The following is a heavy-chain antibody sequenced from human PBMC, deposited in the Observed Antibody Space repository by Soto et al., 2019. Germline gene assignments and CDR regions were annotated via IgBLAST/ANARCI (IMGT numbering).Heavy chain of an antibody. D-gene: IGHD1-7*01. J-gene: IGHJ6*02. CDR3: AKDFWDNWNYVSDYYGMDV. CDR2: ISYDGSNK. CDR1: GFTFSSYG. Sequence: QVQLVESGGGVVQPGRSLRLSCAASGFTFSSYGMHWVRQAPGKGLEWVAVISYDGSNKYYADSVKGRFTISRDNSKNTLYLQMNSLRAEDTAVYYCAKDFWDNWNYVSDYYGMDVWGQGTTVTVSS. V-gene: IGHV3-30*18.